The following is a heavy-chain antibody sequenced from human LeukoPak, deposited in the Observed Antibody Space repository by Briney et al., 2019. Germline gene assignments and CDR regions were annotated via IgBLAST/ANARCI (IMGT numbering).Heavy chain of an antibody. V-gene: IGHV4-31*03. CDR2: IYYSGST. CDR3: ARDSPTYGDDY. CDR1: GGSISSGGYY. D-gene: IGHD4-17*01. Sequence: SETLFLTCTVSGGSISSGGYYWSWIRQHPGKGLEWIGYIYYSGSTYYNPSLKSRVTISVDTSKNQFSLKLSSVTAADTAVYYCARDSPTYGDDYWGQGTLVTVSS. J-gene: IGHJ4*02.